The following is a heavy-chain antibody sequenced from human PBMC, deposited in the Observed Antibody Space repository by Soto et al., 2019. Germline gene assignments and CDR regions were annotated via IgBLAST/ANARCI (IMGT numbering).Heavy chain of an antibody. D-gene: IGHD4-17*01. J-gene: IGHJ6*03. CDR3: ARNPPKTTVTTNYYYYMDV. V-gene: IGHV1-46*01. CDR1: GYTFTSYY. Sequence: ASVKVSCKASGYTFTSYYMHWVRQAPGQGLEWMGIINPSGGSTSYAQKFQGRVTMTRDTSTSTVYMELSSLRSEDTAVYYCARNPPKTTVTTNYYYYMDVWGKGTTVTVSS. CDR2: INPSGGST.